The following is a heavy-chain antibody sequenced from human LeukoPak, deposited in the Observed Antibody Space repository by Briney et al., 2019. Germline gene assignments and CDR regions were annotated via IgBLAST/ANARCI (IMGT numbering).Heavy chain of an antibody. CDR1: GGSISSSSYY. J-gene: IGHJ4*02. V-gene: IGHV4-39*07. Sequence: SETLSLTCTVSGGSISSSSYYWGWIRQPPGKGPEWIGSIYYSGSTYYNPSLKSRVTISVDTSKNQFSLKLSSVTAADTAVYYCAREMVRGAAFDYWGQGTLVTVSS. CDR2: IYYSGST. D-gene: IGHD3-10*01. CDR3: AREMVRGAAFDY.